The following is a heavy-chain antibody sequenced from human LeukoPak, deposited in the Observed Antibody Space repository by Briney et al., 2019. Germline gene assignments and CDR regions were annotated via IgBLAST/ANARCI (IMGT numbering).Heavy chain of an antibody. Sequence: SETLSLTCTVSGGSVSSGSYYWSWIRQPPGKGLEWIGYIYYSGNTNYNPSLKSRVTISVDTSKNQFSLKLSSVTAADTAVYYCARDQCTSTSGYALYGMDVWGNGTTVTASS. CDR1: GGSVSSGSYY. J-gene: IGHJ6*04. V-gene: IGHV4-61*01. CDR2: IYYSGNT. CDR3: ARDQCTSTSGYALYGMDV. D-gene: IGHD2-2*01.